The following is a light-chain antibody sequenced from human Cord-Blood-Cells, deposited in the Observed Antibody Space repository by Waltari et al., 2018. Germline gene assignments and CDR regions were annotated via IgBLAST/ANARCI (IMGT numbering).Light chain of an antibody. CDR2: DVS. Sequence: QSALTQPASVSGSPGQSITISCTGTSSDVGGYNYVSWYQQHPGKAPKLMIYDVSNRASGVSNRLPGSKSGNPAALTLSGLQAEDEADYYCSSYTSSSTLVVFGGGTKLTVL. V-gene: IGLV2-14*01. CDR3: SSYTSSSTLVV. J-gene: IGLJ2*01. CDR1: SSDVGGYNY.